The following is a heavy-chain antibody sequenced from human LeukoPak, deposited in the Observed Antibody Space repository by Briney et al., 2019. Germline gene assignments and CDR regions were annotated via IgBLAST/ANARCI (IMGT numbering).Heavy chain of an antibody. V-gene: IGHV3-30*18. D-gene: IGHD5-24*01. J-gene: IGHJ4*02. Sequence: GGSLRLSCAASGFTFSSYGMHWVRQAPGKGLEWVAVISYDGSNKYYADSVKGRFTISRDNSKITLYLQMNSLRAEDTAVYYCAKVGEGYNDGTFDYWGQGTLVTVSS. CDR1: GFTFSSYG. CDR3: AKVGEGYNDGTFDY. CDR2: ISYDGSNK.